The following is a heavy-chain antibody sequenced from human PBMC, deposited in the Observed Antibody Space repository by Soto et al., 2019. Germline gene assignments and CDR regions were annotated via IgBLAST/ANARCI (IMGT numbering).Heavy chain of an antibody. D-gene: IGHD3-16*02. CDR1: GFPFSNAW. J-gene: IGHJ4*02. V-gene: IGHV3-15*01. Sequence: GSLRLSCAASGFPFSNAWMSWVRQVPGEGLEWVACIKSETDGGTTDYAAPVEGRFTISRDDSKNTLDLQMNNLKTEDTAVYYCTTYGYIWGNYRYRWAYWGQGTLVTVSS. CDR3: TTYGYIWGNYRYRWAY. CDR2: IKSETDGGTT.